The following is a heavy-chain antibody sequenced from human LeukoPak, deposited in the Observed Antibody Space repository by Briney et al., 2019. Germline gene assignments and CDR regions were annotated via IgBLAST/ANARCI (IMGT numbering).Heavy chain of an antibody. CDR2: IYYSGST. D-gene: IGHD6-19*01. CDR3: ARSLSSAWYAYDY. J-gene: IGHJ4*02. CDR1: GCSISSNY. Sequence: SQSLSLTCAVAGCSISSNYWSWVRQPPGKGMGWIGYIYYSGSTDYNPPLKSRVTVSVDTSKNQFSLKLNSVTAADTAVYYCARSLSSAWYAYDYWGQGTLVTVSS. V-gene: IGHV4-59*01.